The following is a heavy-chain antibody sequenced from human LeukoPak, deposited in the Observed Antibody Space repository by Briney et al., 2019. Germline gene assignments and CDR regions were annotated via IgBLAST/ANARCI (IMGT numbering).Heavy chain of an antibody. D-gene: IGHD1-1*01. V-gene: IGHV3-23*01. CDR3: VQETGHNWGYLDY. CDR1: GFTFSDYY. J-gene: IGHJ4*02. Sequence: GGSLRLSCAVSGFTFSDYYMSWFRQAPGKGLEWVSSVTNSGGSTYYADSVKGRFAISRDNSKNTLYLQMNTLRADDTAVYYCVQETGHNWGYLDYWGQGTLVTVSS. CDR2: VTNSGGST.